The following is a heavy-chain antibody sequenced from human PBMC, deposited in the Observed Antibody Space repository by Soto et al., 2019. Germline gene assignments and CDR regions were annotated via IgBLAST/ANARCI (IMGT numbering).Heavy chain of an antibody. Sequence: PSQTLSLTCAISGDSVSSNSAAWNWIRQPPSRGLEWLGRTYYRSKWYSDYAVSVKSRIIINPDTSKNQFSLQLNSVTPEDTAVYYCARGYSTWFDLWGQGTLVTVSS. CDR1: GDSVSSNSAA. V-gene: IGHV6-1*01. CDR2: TYYRSKWYS. CDR3: ARGYSTWFDL. D-gene: IGHD1-20*01. J-gene: IGHJ5*02.